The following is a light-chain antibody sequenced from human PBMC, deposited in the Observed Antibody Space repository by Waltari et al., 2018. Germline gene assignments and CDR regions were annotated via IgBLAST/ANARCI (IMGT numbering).Light chain of an antibody. V-gene: IGLV4-69*01. CDR1: SGHSSNI. CDR3: ETGGHGTWV. CDR2: VNSDGSH. J-gene: IGLJ3*02. Sequence: QLVLTQSPSASASLGASVKLTCTRSSGHSSNIIAWLQQQPGKGPRYLMQVNSDGSHRKGDEIPDRFSGSSSGAERYLTISSLQSEDEADYYCETGGHGTWVFGGGTKLTVL.